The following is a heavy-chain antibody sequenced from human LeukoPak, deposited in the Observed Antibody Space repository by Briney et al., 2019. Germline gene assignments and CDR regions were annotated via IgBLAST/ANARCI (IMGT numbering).Heavy chain of an antibody. V-gene: IGHV4-34*01. D-gene: IGHD1-26*01. CDR3: ARRRGNSGSYWNWFDP. Sequence: SETLSLTCAVYGGSFSGYYWSWIRQPPGKGLEWIGEINHSGSTNYNPSLKSRVTISVDTSKNQFSLKLSSVTAADTAVYYCARRRGNSGSYWNWFDPWGQGTLVTVSS. CDR2: INHSGST. CDR1: GGSFSGYY. J-gene: IGHJ5*02.